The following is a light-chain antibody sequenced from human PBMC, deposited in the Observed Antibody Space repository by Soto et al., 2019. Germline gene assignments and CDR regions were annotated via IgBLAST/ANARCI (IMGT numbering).Light chain of an antibody. CDR1: SRVVGGYNF. CDR2: DVS. Sequence: QSSPTQPRSVSESPGPSVTLSCTGTSRVVGGYNFVSWYQQHPGKAPKLMIYDVSKRPSGVPDRFSGSKSGYTASLTISGLQAEDEADYYCCSYAGSYSYVFGTGTKVTVL. CDR3: CSYAGSYSYV. J-gene: IGLJ1*01. V-gene: IGLV2-11*01.